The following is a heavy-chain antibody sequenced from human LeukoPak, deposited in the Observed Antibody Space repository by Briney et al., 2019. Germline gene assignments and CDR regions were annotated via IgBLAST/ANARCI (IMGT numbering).Heavy chain of an antibody. CDR1: GGSIGSSSYY. CDR3: AREEYGDYVWDAFDI. Sequence: SETLSLTCTVSGGSIGSSSYYWGWIRQPPGKGLEWIGSIYYSGSTYYNPSLKSRVTISVDTSKNQFSLKLSSVTAADTAVYYCAREEYGDYVWDAFDIWGQGTMVTVSS. V-gene: IGHV4-39*02. D-gene: IGHD4-17*01. J-gene: IGHJ3*02. CDR2: IYYSGST.